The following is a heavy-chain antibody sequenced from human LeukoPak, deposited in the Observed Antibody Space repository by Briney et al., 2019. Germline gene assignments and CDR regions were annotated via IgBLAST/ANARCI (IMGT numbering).Heavy chain of an antibody. CDR3: ATGGPWDLLKY. Sequence: ASVTVSCKVSGKTLSDLSIHWLRQPPGKGLEWLGGSDPEDGERIYAQMFQGRVTMTEDTSIDTAYMELSSLRSEDTAVYYCATGGPWDLLKYWGQGTLVTVSS. D-gene: IGHD3-9*01. CDR2: SDPEDGER. V-gene: IGHV1-24*01. CDR1: GKTLSDLS. J-gene: IGHJ4*02.